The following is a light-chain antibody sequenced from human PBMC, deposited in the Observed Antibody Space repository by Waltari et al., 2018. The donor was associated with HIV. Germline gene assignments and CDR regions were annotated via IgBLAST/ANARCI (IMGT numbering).Light chain of an antibody. Sequence: SSELTQDPVVSVALGQTIKITCQGDSLRSFFANWYQVEPGQAPVLVVYGANRRPSGIPDRFSASNSRNTSSLSISDSQAVDEADYYCHSRDSNGDHYVFGGGTRVIV. V-gene: IGLV3-19*01. CDR3: HSRDSNGDHYV. CDR1: SLRSFF. CDR2: GAN. J-gene: IGLJ1*01.